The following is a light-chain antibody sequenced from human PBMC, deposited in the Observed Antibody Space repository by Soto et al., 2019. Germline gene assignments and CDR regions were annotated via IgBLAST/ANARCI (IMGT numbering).Light chain of an antibody. CDR3: QQYHNWRT. Sequence: DIVMTQSPATLSVSPGERATLSCRPSQSISKNLAWYQQKPGQAPRLLIYDASTKATGIPARFSGSGSGTEFTITISSLQSEDFAIYYRQQYHNWRTFGQGTKVEIK. V-gene: IGKV3-15*01. J-gene: IGKJ1*01. CDR1: QSISKN. CDR2: DAS.